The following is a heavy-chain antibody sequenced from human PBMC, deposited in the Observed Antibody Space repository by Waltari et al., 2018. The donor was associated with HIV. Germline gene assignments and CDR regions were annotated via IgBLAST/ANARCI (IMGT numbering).Heavy chain of an antibody. D-gene: IGHD6-13*01. Sequence: QLQLQESGPGLVKPSETLSLTCTVSGGSISSSSYYWGWIRQPPGQGLEGIGSSYYSGSTYYTPALKSRATLSVDTSKNQFSLKRSSVTAADTAVYYCANLYSSSWYSGDFDYWGQGTLVTVSS. CDR1: GGSISSSSYY. V-gene: IGHV4-39*01. CDR3: ANLYSSSWYSGDFDY. CDR2: SYYSGST. J-gene: IGHJ4*02.